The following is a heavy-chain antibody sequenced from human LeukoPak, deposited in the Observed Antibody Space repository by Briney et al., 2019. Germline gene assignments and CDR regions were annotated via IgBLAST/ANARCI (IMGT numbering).Heavy chain of an antibody. J-gene: IGHJ4*02. CDR3: ARHTDPRDYFDF. CDR2: IHYSGST. CDR1: GGSISSYY. V-gene: IGHV4-59*08. Sequence: SETLSLTCTVSGGSISSYYWSWIRQPPGKGLEWTGYIHYSGSTYYSPSLKSRVTIALDTSKNQFSLKVTSVPAADTALYSCARHTDPRDYFDFWGQGTLVTVSS.